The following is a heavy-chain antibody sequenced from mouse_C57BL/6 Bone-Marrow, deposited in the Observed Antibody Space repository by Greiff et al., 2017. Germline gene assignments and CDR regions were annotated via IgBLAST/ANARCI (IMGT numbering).Heavy chain of an antibody. Sequence: EVQRVESGGGLVKPGGSLKLSCAASGFTFSSYAMSWVRQTPEKRLEWVATISDGGSYTYYPDNVKGRFTISRGNAKNNLYLQMSHLKSEDTAMYYCARGDLEGYDLYYFDYWGQGTTLTVSS. CDR2: ISDGGSYT. CDR3: ARGDLEGYDLYYFDY. D-gene: IGHD2-2*01. J-gene: IGHJ2*01. CDR1: GFTFSSYA. V-gene: IGHV5-4*01.